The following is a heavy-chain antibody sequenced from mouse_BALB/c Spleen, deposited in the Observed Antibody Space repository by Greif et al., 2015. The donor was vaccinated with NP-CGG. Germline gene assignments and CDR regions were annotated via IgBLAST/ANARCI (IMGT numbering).Heavy chain of an antibody. V-gene: IGHV5-17*02. J-gene: IGHJ2*01. D-gene: IGHD1-1*01. Sequence: EVQLVESGGGLVQPGGSRKLSCAASGFTFSSFGMHWVRQAPEKGLEWVAYISSGSSTIYYADTVKGRFTISRDNPKNTLFLQMTSLRSEDTAMYYCARYYGSSYDYWGQGTTLTVSS. CDR3: ARYYGSSYDY. CDR2: ISSGSSTI. CDR1: GFTFSSFG.